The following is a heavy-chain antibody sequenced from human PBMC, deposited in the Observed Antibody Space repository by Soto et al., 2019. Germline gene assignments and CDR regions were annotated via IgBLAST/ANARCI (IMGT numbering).Heavy chain of an antibody. CDR2: IYYSGST. D-gene: IGHD1-1*01. CDR3: ARRPNNDYCWFDP. J-gene: IGHJ5*02. CDR1: GGSISSSSYY. V-gene: IGHV4-39*01. Sequence: SETLSLTCTVSGGSISSSSYYWGWIRQPPGKGLEWIGSIYYSGSTYYNPSLKSRVTISVDTSKNQFSLKLSSVTAADTAVYYCARRPNNDYCWFDPWGQGTLVTVS.